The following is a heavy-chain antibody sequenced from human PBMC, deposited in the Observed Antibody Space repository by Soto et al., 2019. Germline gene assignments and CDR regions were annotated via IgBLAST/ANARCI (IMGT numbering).Heavy chain of an antibody. J-gene: IGHJ6*02. D-gene: IGHD2-2*01. Sequence: GESLKISCKGSGYSFTSYWISWVRQMPGKGLEWMGRIDPSDSYTNYSPSLQGHVTISADKSISTAYLQWSSLKASDTAMYYCARPAEDIVVVPAARNYYYYGMDVWGQGTTVTVSS. CDR3: ARPAEDIVVVPAARNYYYYGMDV. V-gene: IGHV5-10-1*01. CDR2: IDPSDSYT. CDR1: GYSFTSYW.